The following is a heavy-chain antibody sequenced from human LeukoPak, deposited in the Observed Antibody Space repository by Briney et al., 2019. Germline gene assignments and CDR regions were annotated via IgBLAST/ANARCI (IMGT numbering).Heavy chain of an antibody. CDR3: ARGSYDFWNAYYRVHFDY. D-gene: IGHD3-3*01. Sequence: SETLSLTCAVYGGSFSGYYWGWIRQPPGKGLEWIGSIYNSGSTYYHPSLKSRVTLSVDTSKNHFYLKLTSVTAADTAVYYCARGSYDFWNAYYRVHFDYWGQGTLVTVSS. V-gene: IGHV4-34*01. CDR1: GGSFSGYY. J-gene: IGHJ4*02. CDR2: IYNSGST.